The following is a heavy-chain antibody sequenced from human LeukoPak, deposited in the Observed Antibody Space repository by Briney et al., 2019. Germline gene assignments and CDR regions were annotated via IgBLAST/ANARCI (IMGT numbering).Heavy chain of an antibody. CDR1: GFTVSNNY. CDR3: ARDFCAYGSYYGA. Sequence: GGSLRLSCAASGFTVSNNYMTWVRRAPGKGLEWVSVIYSGGDTQHADSVRGRFTISRDSSKNTLHLQMNSLRADDTAVYYCARDFCAYGSYYGAWGQGTLVIVSS. V-gene: IGHV3-66*02. J-gene: IGHJ5*02. CDR2: IYSGGDT. D-gene: IGHD1-26*01.